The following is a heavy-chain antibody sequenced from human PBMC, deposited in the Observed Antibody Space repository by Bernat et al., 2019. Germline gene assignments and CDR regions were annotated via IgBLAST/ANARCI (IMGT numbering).Heavy chain of an antibody. J-gene: IGHJ4*02. Sequence: EVQLVEFGGGLVKPGGPLRLSCAASGFTFSSYAMSWVRQAPGKGLELVSAISGSGGSTYYADSVKGRFTISRDTSKNTLYLQMNSLSAEDTAVYYCAKALGGAGMPGPNDCWGQGALFSVPS. V-gene: IGHV3-23*04. CDR2: ISGSGGST. CDR3: AKALGGAGMPGPNDC. CDR1: GFTFSSYA. D-gene: IGHD3-10*01.